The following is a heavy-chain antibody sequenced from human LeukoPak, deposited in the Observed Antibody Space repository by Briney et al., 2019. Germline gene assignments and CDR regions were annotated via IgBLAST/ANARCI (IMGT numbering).Heavy chain of an antibody. J-gene: IGHJ6*02. CDR2: IYYSGGT. V-gene: IGHV4-39*01. CDR1: GGSISSSSYY. CDR3: ATYPDYVWGSYRSVGYYYYGMDV. D-gene: IGHD3-16*02. Sequence: SETLSLTCTVSGGSISSSSYYWGWIRQPPGKGLEWIGSIYYSGGTYYNPSLKSRVTISVDTSKNQFSLKLSSVTAADTAVYYCATYPDYVWGSYRSVGYYYYGMDVWGQGTTVTVSS.